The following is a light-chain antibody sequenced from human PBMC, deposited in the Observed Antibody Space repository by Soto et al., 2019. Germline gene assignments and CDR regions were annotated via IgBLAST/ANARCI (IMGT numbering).Light chain of an antibody. CDR1: SSYVGAYNY. Sequence: QYALTQPPSASGSPGQSVTISCTGTSSYVGAYNYVSWYQQHAGNAPKLVIYEVTKRPSGVPDRFSGSKSANTAYLTVSGLQAEDGADYYFSSFASSNTWVFGGGTKLTVL. CDR2: EVT. CDR3: SSFASSNTWV. J-gene: IGLJ3*02. V-gene: IGLV2-8*01.